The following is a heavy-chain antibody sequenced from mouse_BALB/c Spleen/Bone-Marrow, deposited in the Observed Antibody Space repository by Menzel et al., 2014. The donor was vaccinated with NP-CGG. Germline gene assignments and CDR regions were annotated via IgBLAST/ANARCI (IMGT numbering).Heavy chain of an antibody. V-gene: IGHV1-61*01. CDR2: INPYDSET. J-gene: IGHJ4*01. Sequence: QVQLQQPGAELVRPGASVKLSCKASGYTFTSYWMNWVKQRPEQGLEWIGRINPYDSETHYNQNFRDKAILTVDESSRIAFMQLSSLTSEDSAVYYCARSPDTYPSMDYWGQGTSVTVSS. CDR3: ARSPDTYPSMDY. CDR1: GYTFTSYW.